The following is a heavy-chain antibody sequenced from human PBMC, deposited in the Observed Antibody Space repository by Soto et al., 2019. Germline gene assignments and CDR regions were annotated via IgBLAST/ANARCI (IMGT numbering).Heavy chain of an antibody. J-gene: IGHJ4*02. CDR1: GFSFSTYA. V-gene: IGHV3-23*01. CDR2: INCCGGST. CDR3: AKTDYDVLDY. D-gene: IGHD3-16*01. Sequence: EVQLLESGGGLVQPGGSLRLSCAASGFSFSTYAMSWVRQAPGKGLEWVSAINCCGGSTYYADSVKGRFTISRDDSKNTLYLQMNSLRAEDTAIYYCAKTDYDVLDYWGQGTVVTVSS.